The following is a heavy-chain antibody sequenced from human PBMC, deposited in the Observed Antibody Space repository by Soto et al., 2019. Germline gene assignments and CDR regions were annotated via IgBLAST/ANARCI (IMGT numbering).Heavy chain of an antibody. Sequence: PGRSLRLSCASSGFDFGPFAIHWVRQAPGRGLDWVAVISHDGNERKYADSVKGRFTISRDDSKDTLYLQMYSLRPDDTAIYYCEKDVEKQQIEYHIAKWGQGSLVTVSS. D-gene: IGHD5-12*01. V-gene: IGHV3-30*18. J-gene: IGHJ4*02. CDR1: GFDFGPFA. CDR3: EKDVEKQQIEYHIAK. CDR2: ISHDGNER.